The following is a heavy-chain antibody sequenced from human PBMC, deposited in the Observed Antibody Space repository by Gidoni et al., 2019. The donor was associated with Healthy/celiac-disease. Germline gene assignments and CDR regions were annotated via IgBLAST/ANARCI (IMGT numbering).Heavy chain of an antibody. CDR2: IYYSGST. CDR3: ARARALEWLLNYFDY. D-gene: IGHD3-3*01. Sequence: QVQLQESGPGLVQPSQTLSLTCTVSCGSIRSGDYYWSWIRQPPGKALEWIGYIYYSGSTYYNQALKSRVTISGDTSKNQCSLKLSSVTAADTAVYYCARARALEWLLNYFDYWGQGTLVTVSS. V-gene: IGHV4-30-4*01. J-gene: IGHJ4*02. CDR1: CGSIRSGDYY.